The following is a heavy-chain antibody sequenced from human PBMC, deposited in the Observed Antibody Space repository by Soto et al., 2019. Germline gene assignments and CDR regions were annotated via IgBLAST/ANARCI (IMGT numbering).Heavy chain of an antibody. J-gene: IGHJ4*02. V-gene: IGHV2-5*02. CDR1: GFSVSTRGVG. CDR2: IYWDDDK. D-gene: IGHD3-22*01. Sequence: QITLKESGPTLVKPTQTLTLTCTFSGFSVSTRGVGVGWIRQPPGKALEWLALIYWDDDKRYSPSLKSRLTITQDTSKNQVVLTMTNMDPVDTGTYYCARDSSGYLGFDYWGQGTLVTVSS. CDR3: ARDSSGYLGFDY.